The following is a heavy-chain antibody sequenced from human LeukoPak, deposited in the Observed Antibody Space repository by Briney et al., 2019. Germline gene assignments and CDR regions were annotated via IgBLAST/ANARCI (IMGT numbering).Heavy chain of an antibody. J-gene: IGHJ6*02. D-gene: IGHD1-7*01. Sequence: ETLSLTCAVYGGSFSGYYWSWVRQAPGKGLEWVSAISDSGGSTYYADSVKGRFTFSRDNSKNSLYLQMNSLRAEDTAVYYCARDTPTGTTEYYYYGMDVWGQGTTVTVSS. CDR3: ARDTPTGTTEYYYYGMDV. V-gene: IGHV3-23*01. CDR1: GGSFSGYY. CDR2: ISDSGGST.